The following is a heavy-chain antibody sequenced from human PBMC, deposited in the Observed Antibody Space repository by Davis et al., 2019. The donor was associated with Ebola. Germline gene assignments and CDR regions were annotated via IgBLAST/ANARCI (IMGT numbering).Heavy chain of an antibody. CDR3: ARDPYYYGSGSFDY. J-gene: IGHJ4*02. Sequence: GGSLRLSRAASGFTFSSYSMNWVRQAPGQWLEWVSSISSSSSYIYYADSVKGRFTISRDNAKNSLYLQMNSLRAEDTAVYYCARDPYYYGSGSFDYWGQGTLVTVAS. CDR1: GFTFSSYS. V-gene: IGHV3-21*01. CDR2: ISSSSSYI. D-gene: IGHD3-10*01.